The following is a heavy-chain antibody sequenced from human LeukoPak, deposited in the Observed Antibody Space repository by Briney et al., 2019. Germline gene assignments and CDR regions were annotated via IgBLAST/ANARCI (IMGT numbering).Heavy chain of an antibody. CDR1: GGTFSSYA. D-gene: IGHD3-9*01. Sequence: SVKVSCKASGGTFSSYAISWVRQAPGQGLEWMGGIIPIFGTANYAQKFQGRVTITADESTSTAYMELSSLRSEDTAVYYCARGSGILAGYYPGGYFDYWGQGTLVTVSS. J-gene: IGHJ4*02. V-gene: IGHV1-69*13. CDR3: ARGSGILAGYYPGGYFDY. CDR2: IIPIFGTA.